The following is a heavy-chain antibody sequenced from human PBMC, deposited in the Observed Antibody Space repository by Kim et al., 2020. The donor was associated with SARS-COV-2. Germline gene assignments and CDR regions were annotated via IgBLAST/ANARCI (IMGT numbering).Heavy chain of an antibody. D-gene: IGHD4-17*01. Sequence: ASVKVSCNASGYTFTNYAIHWVRQAPGQRPEWMGWITGDKGGTKFKQVFQDRVTIIRDTSASTAYLELTNLRSEDTAVYYCARGLYGGNYFDYWGQGTLVTVSS. CDR2: ITGDKGGT. V-gene: IGHV1-3*01. CDR1: GYTFTNYA. CDR3: ARGLYGGNYFDY. J-gene: IGHJ4*02.